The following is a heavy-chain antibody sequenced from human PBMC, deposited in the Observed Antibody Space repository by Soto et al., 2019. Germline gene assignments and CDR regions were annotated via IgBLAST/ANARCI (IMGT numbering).Heavy chain of an antibody. CDR3: ARGRRKGIFGVVLQIDY. Sequence: ETLSLTCTVSGGSVSSYYWSWIRQPPGKGLEWIGYIYYSGSTNYNPSLKSRVTMTRNTSISTAYMELSSLRSEDTAVYYCARGRRKGIFGVVLQIDYWGQGTLVTVSS. J-gene: IGHJ4*02. V-gene: IGHV4-59*02. D-gene: IGHD3-3*01. CDR2: IYYSGST. CDR1: GGSVSSYY.